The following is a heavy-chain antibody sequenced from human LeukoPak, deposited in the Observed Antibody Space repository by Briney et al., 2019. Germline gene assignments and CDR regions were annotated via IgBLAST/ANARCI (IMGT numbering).Heavy chain of an antibody. D-gene: IGHD2-15*01. CDR1: GGSIRVSSYG. CDR3: VTQQCSGGRWHSRVIRFPL. J-gene: IGHJ4*02. Sequence: SETLSLTSTVSGGSIRVSSYGSGSIRQPPGKGLEWIASMYHSGNTYYNPSLKSRVTVSVDTSKNQFSLKLNSVTAADTAVYYCVTQQCSGGRWHSRVIRFPLWRQGTLVTVSS. V-gene: IGHV4-39*01. CDR2: MYHSGNT.